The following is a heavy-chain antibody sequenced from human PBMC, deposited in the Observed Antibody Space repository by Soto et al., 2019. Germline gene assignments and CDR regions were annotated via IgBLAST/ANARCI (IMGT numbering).Heavy chain of an antibody. Sequence: EVQLVESGGGLVQPGGSLRLSCAASGFTFSSYWMSWVRQAPGKGLEWVANIKQDGSEKYYVDSVKGRFTISRDNAKNSLYLQMNSLRAEDPAVYSCARERGYYYIDYWGQGTLVTVSS. CDR2: IKQDGSEK. CDR3: ARERGYYYIDY. V-gene: IGHV3-7*01. D-gene: IGHD6-13*01. J-gene: IGHJ4*02. CDR1: GFTFSSYW.